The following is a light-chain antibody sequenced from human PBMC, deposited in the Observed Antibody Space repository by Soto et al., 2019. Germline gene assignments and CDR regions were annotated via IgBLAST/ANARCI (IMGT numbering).Light chain of an antibody. CDR1: QSVSSYY. CDR3: QQYGSSSWT. V-gene: IGKV3-20*01. Sequence: EIVLTQSPGTLSLSPGERGTLSCRASQSVSSYYLAWYQQKPGQAPRLLIYAASSRATGITDRFSGSGSGTDFTLTISRLEPEDFAVYYCQQYGSSSWTVGQGTKVDIK. CDR2: AAS. J-gene: IGKJ1*01.